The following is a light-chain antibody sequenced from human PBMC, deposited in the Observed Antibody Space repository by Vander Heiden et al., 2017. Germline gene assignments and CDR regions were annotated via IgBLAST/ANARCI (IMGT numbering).Light chain of an antibody. CDR3: QQYNSWPPVT. CDR2: GAS. V-gene: IGKV3-15*01. Sequence: EIVMTQSPATLSVSPGDRATLSCRASQSVSNNLAWYQQKPGQAPRLLIYGASTRATGIPARVSGSGSGTEFTLTISSLQSEDSAVYYCQQYNSWPPVTFGQGTRLEIK. CDR1: QSVSNN. J-gene: IGKJ5*01.